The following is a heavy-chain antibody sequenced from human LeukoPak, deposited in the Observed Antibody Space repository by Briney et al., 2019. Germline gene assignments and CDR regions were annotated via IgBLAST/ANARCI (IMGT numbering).Heavy chain of an antibody. CDR2: ISYDRSNK. CDR3: AKETGSAVGSTDFDY. V-gene: IGHV3-30-3*01. CDR1: GFTFSSYA. D-gene: IGHD4-17*01. Sequence: TGGSLRLSCAASGFTFSSYAMHWVRQAPGKGLEWVAVISYDRSNKYYADSVKGRFTISRDNSKNTLYLQMSSPRAEDTAVYYCAKETGSAVGSTDFDYWGQGTLVTVSS. J-gene: IGHJ4*02.